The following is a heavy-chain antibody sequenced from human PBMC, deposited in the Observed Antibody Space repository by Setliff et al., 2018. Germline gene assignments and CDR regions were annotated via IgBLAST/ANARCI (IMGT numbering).Heavy chain of an antibody. CDR2: INHSGST. CDR3: ARGPCSSTSCYAAY. J-gene: IGHJ4*02. CDR1: GGSFSGYY. Sequence: TSETLSRTCAVYGGSFSGYYWSWIRQPPGKGLEWIGEINHSGSTNYNPSLKSRVTISVDTSKNQFSLKVNSVTAADTAVYYCARGPCSSTSCYAAYWGQGTLVTVSS. V-gene: IGHV4-34*01. D-gene: IGHD2-2*01.